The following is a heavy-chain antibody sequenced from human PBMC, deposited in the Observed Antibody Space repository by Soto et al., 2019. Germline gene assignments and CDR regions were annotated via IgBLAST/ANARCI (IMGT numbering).Heavy chain of an antibody. CDR1: GYTFNIYG. D-gene: IGHD2-2*01. J-gene: IGHJ5*02. CDR2: ISAYNGNT. Sequence: ASVKVSCKASGYTFNIYGIIWVRQANGQGLEWMGWISAYNGNTNYAQKLQGRVTMTTDTSTSTAYMELRSLRSDDTAVYYCARGLSPQFCTISTSCYHRFDPWGQGTLVTVS. V-gene: IGHV1-18*01. CDR3: ARGLSPQFCTISTSCYHRFDP.